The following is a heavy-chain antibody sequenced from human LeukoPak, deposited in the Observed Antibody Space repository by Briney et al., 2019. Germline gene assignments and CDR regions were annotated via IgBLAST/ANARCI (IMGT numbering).Heavy chain of an antibody. CDR1: GFTFISYW. CDR3: AKDLRYVDWLEGFDY. Sequence: GGSLRLSCAASGFTFISYWMHWVRQAPGKGLVWVSRFNSDGSSRSYADSVKRRFTISRDNAKNTLYQQMNSLRAEDTAVYYCAKDLRYVDWLEGFDYWGQGTLVTVSS. J-gene: IGHJ4*02. V-gene: IGHV3-74*01. CDR2: FNSDGSSR. D-gene: IGHD3-9*01.